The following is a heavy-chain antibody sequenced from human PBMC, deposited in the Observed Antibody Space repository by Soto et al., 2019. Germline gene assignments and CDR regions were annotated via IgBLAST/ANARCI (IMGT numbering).Heavy chain of an antibody. J-gene: IGHJ4*02. Sequence: EVQLLESGGGLVQPGGSLRLSCAASGFTFSSYAMSWVRQAPGKGLEWFSAISGSGGSTYYADSVKGRFTISRDNSKNTLYLQMNSLRAEDTAVYYCAKDSGRFLEWLSTRPFFDYWGQGTLVTVSS. CDR3: AKDSGRFLEWLSTRPFFDY. D-gene: IGHD3-3*01. CDR2: ISGSGGST. V-gene: IGHV3-23*01. CDR1: GFTFSSYA.